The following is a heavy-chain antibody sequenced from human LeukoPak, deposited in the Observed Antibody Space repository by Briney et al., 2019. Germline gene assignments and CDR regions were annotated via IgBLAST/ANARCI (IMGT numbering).Heavy chain of an antibody. D-gene: IGHD1-7*01. CDR3: TTDRKELENH. CDR1: GFSFSSSW. J-gene: IGHJ5*02. Sequence: GGSLRLSCAGSGFSFSSSWMTWVRQAPGKGLEWVGRIRANAEGGTADYAAPVKGRFTISRDDSENTLYLQMSSRKIEDTATYYCTTDRKELENHWGQGTLVTVSS. V-gene: IGHV3-15*01. CDR2: IRANAEGGTA.